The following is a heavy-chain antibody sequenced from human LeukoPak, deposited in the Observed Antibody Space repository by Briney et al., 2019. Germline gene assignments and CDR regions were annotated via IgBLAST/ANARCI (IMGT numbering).Heavy chain of an antibody. J-gene: IGHJ6*02. Sequence: SETLSLTCTVSGGSISSYYWSWIRLPPGKGLEWIGYIYDSGSTNYNPSLKSRVTISVDTSKNQFSLKLSSVTAADTAVYYCARVLRGGNTAPGDYYYYGMDVWGQGTTVTVSS. CDR1: GGSISSYY. CDR2: IYDSGST. CDR3: ARVLRGGNTAPGDYYYYGMDV. V-gene: IGHV4-59*01. D-gene: IGHD2-15*01.